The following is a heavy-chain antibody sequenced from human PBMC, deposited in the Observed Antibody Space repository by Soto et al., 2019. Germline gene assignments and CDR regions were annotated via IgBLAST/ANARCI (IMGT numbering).Heavy chain of an antibody. CDR3: ARSGGYSYGYGWFDP. CDR2: IYYSGST. Sequence: SETLSLTCTVSGGSISSSSYYWCWIRQPPGKGLEWIGSIYYSGSTYYNPSLKSRVTISVDTSKNQFSLKLSSVTAADTAVYYCARSGGYSYGYGWFDPWGQGTLVTVSS. V-gene: IGHV4-39*01. CDR1: GGSISSSSYY. J-gene: IGHJ5*02. D-gene: IGHD5-18*01.